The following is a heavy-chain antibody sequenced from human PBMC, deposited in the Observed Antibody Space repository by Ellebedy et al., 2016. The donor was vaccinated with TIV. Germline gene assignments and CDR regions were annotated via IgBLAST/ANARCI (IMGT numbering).Heavy chain of an antibody. V-gene: IGHV3-30*03. CDR3: ARGPEMAHFDY. Sequence: GESLKISCAASGFTFSSYGMHWVRQAPGKGLEWVAVISYDGSNKYYADSVKGRFTISRDNSKNTVSLQMTSLKADDTAVYYCARGPEMAHFDYWGQGTLVTVSS. J-gene: IGHJ4*02. D-gene: IGHD5-24*01. CDR1: GFTFSSYG. CDR2: ISYDGSNK.